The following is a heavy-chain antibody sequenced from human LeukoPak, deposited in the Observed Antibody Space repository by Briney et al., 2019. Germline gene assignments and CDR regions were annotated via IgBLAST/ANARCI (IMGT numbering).Heavy chain of an antibody. CDR2: ISSSSRHR. V-gene: IGHV3-21*01. CDR1: GFTFSTYS. D-gene: IGHD4-17*01. CDR3: VRDFNTVTTAYLQH. J-gene: IGHJ1*01. Sequence: GGSLRFSCVASGFTFSTYSMNWVRQAPGKGLEWVSSISSSSRHRYYADSVKGRFTISRDDAKNSVYLQMNSLRAEETAVYYCVRDFNTVTTAYLQHWGQGTLVTVSS.